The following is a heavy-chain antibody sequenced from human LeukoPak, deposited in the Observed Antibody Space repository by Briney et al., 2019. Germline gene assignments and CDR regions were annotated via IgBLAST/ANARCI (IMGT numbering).Heavy chain of an antibody. D-gene: IGHD3-3*01. V-gene: IGHV4-38-2*01. CDR2: IYHSGST. CDR3: ARHGVDFWSGYVNWFDP. CDR1: GYSISSGYY. J-gene: IGHJ5*02. Sequence: SETLSLTCAVSGYSISSGYYWGWIRQPPGKGLECIGSIYHSGSTYYNPSLKSRVTISVDTSKNQFSLKLSSVTAADTAVYYCARHGVDFWSGYVNWFDPWGQGTLVTVSS.